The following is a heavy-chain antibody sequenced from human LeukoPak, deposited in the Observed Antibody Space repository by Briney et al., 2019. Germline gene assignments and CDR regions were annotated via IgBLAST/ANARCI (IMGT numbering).Heavy chain of an antibody. CDR1: GYTFTGYY. CDR2: INPNSGGT. V-gene: IGHV1-2*04. Sequence: GASVKVSCKASGYTFTGYYMHWVRQAPGQGLEWMGWINPNSGGTNYAQKFQGWVTMTRDTSISTAYMELSRLRSDDTAVYYCARSLGVAVAGTDYYGMDVWGQGTTVTVSS. J-gene: IGHJ6*02. D-gene: IGHD6-19*01. CDR3: ARSLGVAVAGTDYYGMDV.